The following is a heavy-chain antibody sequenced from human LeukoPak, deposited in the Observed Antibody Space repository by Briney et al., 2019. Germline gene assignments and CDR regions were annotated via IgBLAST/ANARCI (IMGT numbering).Heavy chain of an antibody. CDR3: AREAHEYYYDSSGYHDY. CDR1: GGSISSGSYY. CDR2: IYTSGST. D-gene: IGHD3-22*01. Sequence: SQTLSLTCTVSGGSISSGSYYWSWIRQPAGKGLEWIGRIYTSGSTKYNPSLKSRVTISVDTSKNQFSLKLTSVTAADTAVYYCAREAHEYYYDSSGYHDYWGQGTLVTVSS. J-gene: IGHJ4*02. V-gene: IGHV4-61*02.